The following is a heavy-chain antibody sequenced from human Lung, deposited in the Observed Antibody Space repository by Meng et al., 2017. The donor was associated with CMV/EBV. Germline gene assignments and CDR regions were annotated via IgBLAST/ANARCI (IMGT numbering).Heavy chain of an antibody. CDR3: ASSEYSNRYDF. CDR2: IKSEGSST. Sequence: GGSLRLXCAVTGVTFRNYYMHWVRQAPGKGLVWVSRIKSEGSSTYYADSVKGRFSISRDNAKNTLHLQVNSLRAEDTAVYYCASSEYSNRYDFCGRGTLAVSS. D-gene: IGHD4-11*01. J-gene: IGHJ4*02. V-gene: IGHV3-74*01. CDR1: GVTFRNYY.